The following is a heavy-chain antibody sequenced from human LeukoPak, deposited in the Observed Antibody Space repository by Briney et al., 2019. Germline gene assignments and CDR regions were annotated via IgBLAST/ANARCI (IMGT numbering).Heavy chain of an antibody. CDR1: GFTFSSYA. D-gene: IGHD3-22*01. Sequence: GGSLRLSCAASGFTFSSYAMHWVRQAPGKGLEWVAVISYDGSNKYYADSVKGRFTISRDNSKNTLYLQMNSLRAEDTAVYYCAKSPITMIVVVRKGYYFDYWGQGTLVTVSS. J-gene: IGHJ4*02. V-gene: IGHV3-30-3*02. CDR3: AKSPITMIVVVRKGYYFDY. CDR2: ISYDGSNK.